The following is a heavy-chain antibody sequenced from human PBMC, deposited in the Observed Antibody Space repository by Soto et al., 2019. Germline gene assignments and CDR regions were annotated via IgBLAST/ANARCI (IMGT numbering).Heavy chain of an antibody. CDR2: IYYSGST. V-gene: IGHV4-61*01. Sequence: PSESLSLTCTVSGGSVSSGSYYWSWIRQPKGNGLDWIGYIYYSGSTNYNPSLKSRVTISVDTSKNQFSLKLSSVTAADTAVYYCARGVRCTNGVCYYYYYGMDVWGQGTTVTVSS. J-gene: IGHJ6*02. D-gene: IGHD2-8*01. CDR3: ARGVRCTNGVCYYYYYGMDV. CDR1: GGSVSSGSYY.